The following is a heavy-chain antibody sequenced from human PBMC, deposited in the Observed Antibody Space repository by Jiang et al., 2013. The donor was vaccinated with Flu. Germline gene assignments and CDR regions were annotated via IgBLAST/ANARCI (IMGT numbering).Heavy chain of an antibody. D-gene: IGHD3-22*01. CDR1: GYTFTAFY. CDR2: INPHRGDT. CDR3: ARFITRNYYYDF. J-gene: IGHJ4*02. V-gene: IGHV1-2*02. Sequence: VKKVGASVKVSCKTSGYTFTAFYLHWVRQASGQGLEWMGWINPHRGDTKYEQKFRDRVTMTRDTSTNTAHMELRGLRSDDTAIYYCARFITRNYYYDFWGLGTLVTVSS.